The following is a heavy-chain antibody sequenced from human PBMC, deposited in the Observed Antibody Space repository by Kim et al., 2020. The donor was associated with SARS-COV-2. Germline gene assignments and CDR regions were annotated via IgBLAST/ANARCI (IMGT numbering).Heavy chain of an antibody. V-gene: IGHV3-30*18. D-gene: IGHD2-21*02. Sequence: GGSLRLSCAASGFTFSSYGMHWVRQAPGKGLEWVAVISYDGSNKYYADSVKGRFTISRDNSKNTLYLQMNSLRAEDTAVYYCAKGVRVVVVSRDCGGDCHGPFDYWGQGTLVTVSS. CDR2: ISYDGSNK. CDR3: AKGVRVVVVSRDCGGDCHGPFDY. CDR1: GFTFSSYG. J-gene: IGHJ4*02.